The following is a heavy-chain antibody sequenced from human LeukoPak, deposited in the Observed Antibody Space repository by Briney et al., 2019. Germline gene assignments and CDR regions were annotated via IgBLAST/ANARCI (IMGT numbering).Heavy chain of an antibody. J-gene: IGHJ4*02. V-gene: IGHV4-4*07. CDR2: IYPSGST. Sequence: SETLSLTCTVSGGSISSYYWTWIRQPAGKGLEWIGRIYPSGSTNYNPSLKSRVTMSVDTSKNQISLKLSSVTAADTAVYYCARENSGSYREFDYWGQGTLVTVSS. CDR3: ARENSGSYREFDY. CDR1: GGSISSYY. D-gene: IGHD1-26*01.